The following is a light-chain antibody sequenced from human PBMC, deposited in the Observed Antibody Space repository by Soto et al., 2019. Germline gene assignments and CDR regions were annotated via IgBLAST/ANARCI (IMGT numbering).Light chain of an antibody. CDR1: QSISTY. CDR3: QQSYSTPRT. V-gene: IGKV1-39*01. J-gene: IGKJ2*01. Sequence: DIQMTQSPPSLPASVGDRVTITCRTNQSISTYLNWYQQKPGKAPQLLIFAASSLHSGVPSRVSGSGSGTDFSLSISSLQPEDFATYYCQQSYSTPRTFGQETKLEIK. CDR2: AAS.